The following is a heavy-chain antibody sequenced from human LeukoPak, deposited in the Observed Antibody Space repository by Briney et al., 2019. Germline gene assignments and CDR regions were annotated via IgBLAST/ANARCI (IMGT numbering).Heavy chain of an antibody. CDR2: ISGSGGST. CDR1: GFTFSSYA. J-gene: IGHJ4*02. V-gene: IGHV3-23*01. CDR3: AKDLGSWSSGWIDY. D-gene: IGHD6-19*01. Sequence: GGSLRLSCAASGFTFSSYAMSWVRQAPGKGLEWVSAISGSGGSTYYADSVKGRFTISRDNSKNTLYLQMNGLRAEDTAVYYCAKDLGSWSSGWIDYWGQGTLVTVSS.